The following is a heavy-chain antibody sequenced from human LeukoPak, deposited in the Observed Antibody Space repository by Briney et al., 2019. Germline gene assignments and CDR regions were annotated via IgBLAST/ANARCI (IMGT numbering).Heavy chain of an antibody. J-gene: IGHJ4*02. Sequence: NTSETLSLTCTVSGGSISSYYWSWIRQPPGKGLEWIGYIYYSGSTNYNPSLKSRVTISVDTSKNQFSLKLSSVTAADTAVCYCASQGRDTIFGVVRGGHFDYWGQGTLVTVSS. CDR2: IYYSGST. CDR1: GGSISSYY. CDR3: ASQGRDTIFGVVRGGHFDY. D-gene: IGHD3-3*01. V-gene: IGHV4-59*13.